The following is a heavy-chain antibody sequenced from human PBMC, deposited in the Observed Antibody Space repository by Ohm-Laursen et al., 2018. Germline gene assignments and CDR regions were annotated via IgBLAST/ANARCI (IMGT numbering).Heavy chain of an antibody. Sequence: SLRLSCAASGFTLRSYAMNWVRRAPGKGLEWVSAISGSGGSTYYADSVKGRFTISRDNSKNTLYLQMNSLRAEDTAVYYCAKSSISSSSEYYYYYGMDVWGQGTTVTVSS. CDR3: AKSSISSSSEYYYYYGMDV. V-gene: IGHV3-23*01. CDR1: GFTLRSYA. CDR2: ISGSGGST. D-gene: IGHD6-6*01. J-gene: IGHJ6*02.